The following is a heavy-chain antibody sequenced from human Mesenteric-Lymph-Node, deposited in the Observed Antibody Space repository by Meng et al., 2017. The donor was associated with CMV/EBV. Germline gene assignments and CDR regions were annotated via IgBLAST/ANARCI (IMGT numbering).Heavy chain of an antibody. CDR1: WDNISSNKVG. CDR2: TYYRYESYN. CDR3: AYFGDLPPLW. J-gene: IGHJ4*02. D-gene: IGHD3-16*01. Sequence: VLLTASVREPGKPLQTLSVTSSISWDNISSNKVGWNGIRTSPSIGFVWLGRTYYRYESYNDYAVSVKSRISVNLDTSKNQLSLHLNFVAPEDTAVYYCAYFGDLPPLWWGQGTLVTASS. V-gene: IGHV6-1*01.